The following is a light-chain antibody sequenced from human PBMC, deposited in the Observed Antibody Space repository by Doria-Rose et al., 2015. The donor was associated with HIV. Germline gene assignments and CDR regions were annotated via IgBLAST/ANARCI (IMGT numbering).Light chain of an antibody. CDR2: DGS. J-gene: IGKJ1*01. CDR1: QSFSSTY. Sequence: TQSPGTLSLSPGERATLSCRASQSFSSTYLAWYQQKPGQAPSLLIYDGSTRATGIPDRFSASGYATDFTLTINRLEPEDFALYYCHQYGTSWTFGQGTKVEI. V-gene: IGKV3-20*01. CDR3: HQYGTSWT.